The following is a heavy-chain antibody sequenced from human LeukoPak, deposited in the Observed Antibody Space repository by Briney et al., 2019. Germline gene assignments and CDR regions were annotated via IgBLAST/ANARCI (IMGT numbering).Heavy chain of an antibody. CDR1: GFTFSSHR. CDR2: IKKDGSEK. CDR3: ARDLSGVTGYTYGRGIDY. V-gene: IGHV3-7*01. J-gene: IGHJ4*02. D-gene: IGHD5-18*01. Sequence: GGSLRLSCAASGFTFSSHRMAWVRQAPGKGLEWVANIKKDGSEKYYVDSVRGRFTISRDNAKTSLYLQMNSLRAEDTAVYYCARDLSGVTGYTYGRGIDYWGQGTLVTVSS.